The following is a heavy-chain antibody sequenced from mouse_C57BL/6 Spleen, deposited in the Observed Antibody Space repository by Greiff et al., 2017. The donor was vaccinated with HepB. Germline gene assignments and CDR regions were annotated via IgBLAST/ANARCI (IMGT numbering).Heavy chain of an antibody. J-gene: IGHJ3*01. Sequence: VQLQQSDAELVKPGASVKISCKVSGYTFTDHTIHWMKQRPEQGLEWIGYIYPRDGSTKYNEKFKGKSTLTADKSSSTAYMQLNSLTSEDSAVYFCAREHYDYDAWFAYWGQGTLVTVSA. CDR2: IYPRDGST. CDR3: AREHYDYDAWFAY. CDR1: GYTFTDHT. V-gene: IGHV1-78*01. D-gene: IGHD2-4*01.